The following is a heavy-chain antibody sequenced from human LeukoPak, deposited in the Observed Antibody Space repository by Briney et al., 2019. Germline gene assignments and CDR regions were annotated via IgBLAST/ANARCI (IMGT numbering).Heavy chain of an antibody. CDR3: GRGSSGSLGREY. CDR1: GYTFTSYD. CDR2: MNPYSGNT. J-gene: IGHJ4*02. D-gene: IGHD1-26*01. Sequence: GASVKVSCKASGYTFTSYDINWVRQATGQGLEWMGWMNPYSGNTGYVQKFQGRVTMTRDTSISTNYMELSSMRTSDAAVYFCGRGSSGSLGREYWGQGNLVTVSS. V-gene: IGHV1-8*01.